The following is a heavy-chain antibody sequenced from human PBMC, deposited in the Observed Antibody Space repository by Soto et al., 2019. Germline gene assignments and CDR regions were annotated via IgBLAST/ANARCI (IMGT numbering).Heavy chain of an antibody. CDR2: TRNKGNSYTT. CDR1: GFTFSDYY. J-gene: IGHJ4*02. Sequence: EVQLVESGGGLVQPGGSLRLSCAASGFTFSDYYMDWVRQAPGKGLEWVGRTRNKGNSYTTEYAASVNGRFTVSRDESGNSMYLQMNSLKTEDTAVYYCARARVYGSGRNWSRGYFDYWGQGTLVTVSS. D-gene: IGHD3-10*01. CDR3: ARARVYGSGRNWSRGYFDY. V-gene: IGHV3-72*01.